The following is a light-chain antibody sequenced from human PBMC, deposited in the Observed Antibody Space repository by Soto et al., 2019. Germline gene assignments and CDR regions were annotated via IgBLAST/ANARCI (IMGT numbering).Light chain of an antibody. CDR3: QQYGISPRT. V-gene: IGKV3-20*01. CDR2: GAS. CDR1: QSISSTY. Sequence: EIVLTQSPGTLSLSPGERATLSCRASQSISSTYLAWYQQKPGQAPRVLIYGASSRATGIPDRFSGSGSRTDFTLTISRLEPEDFAVYYCQQYGISPRTFGQGTKVEIK. J-gene: IGKJ1*01.